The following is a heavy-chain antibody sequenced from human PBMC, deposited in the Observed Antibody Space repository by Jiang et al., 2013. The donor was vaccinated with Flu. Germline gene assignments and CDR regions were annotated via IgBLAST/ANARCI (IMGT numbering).Heavy chain of an antibody. Sequence: GSGLVKPSETLSLTCTVSGGSIGSTGYYWAWIRQPPGKGLEWIGSIYSGGTTHYNPSLKSRVTISVDTSKSQFSLRLSSVTAADTAVYYCARHGCSGGSCYILSGLLKYYFDYWGQGTLVTVSS. CDR3: ARHGCSGGSCYILSGLLKYYFDY. CDR2: IYSGGTT. CDR1: GGSIGSTGYY. D-gene: IGHD2-15*01. V-gene: IGHV4-39*01. J-gene: IGHJ4*02.